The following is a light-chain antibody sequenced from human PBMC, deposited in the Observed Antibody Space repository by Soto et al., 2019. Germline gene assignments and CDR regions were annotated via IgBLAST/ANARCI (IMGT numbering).Light chain of an antibody. CDR2: EVR. Sequence: QSVLTQPASVSGSPGQSITISCTGTDDNIGRFDLVSWYQQHPDKAPKLLIYEVRKRPSGVSDRFSASKSGNTASLTISGLPAEDEGDYYCSSYATTARRLFGTGTKVTVL. J-gene: IGLJ1*01. V-gene: IGLV2-23*02. CDR3: SSYATTARRL. CDR1: DDNIGRFDL.